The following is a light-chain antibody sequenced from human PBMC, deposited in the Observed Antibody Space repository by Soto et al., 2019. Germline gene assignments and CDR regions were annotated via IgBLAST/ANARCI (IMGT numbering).Light chain of an antibody. J-gene: IGKJ4*01. Sequence: ETVLTQSPGTLSLSPGERATLSCRASQSVNSIYLAWYQQKPGQAPRLLIYGASSRATGIPDRFSGSGSGTDFTLTISRLEPEDFAVYYCQQYGSSPTTFGGGTKVESK. CDR3: QQYGSSPTT. V-gene: IGKV3-20*01. CDR2: GAS. CDR1: QSVNSIY.